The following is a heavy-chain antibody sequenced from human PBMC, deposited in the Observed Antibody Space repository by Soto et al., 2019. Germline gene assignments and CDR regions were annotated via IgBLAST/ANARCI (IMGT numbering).Heavy chain of an antibody. CDR3: VKDQGMVDAKAFDY. D-gene: IGHD2-15*01. V-gene: IGHV3-64D*06. J-gene: IGHJ4*02. CDR2: IVRNGGST. CDR1: GFTFSNYA. Sequence: GGSLRLSCSASGFTFSNYAMHWVRQAPGKGLEYVSAIVRNGGSTYYADSVKGRFTISRDNSKNTLYLQMSSLRAEDTAVYYCVKDQGMVDAKAFDYWGQGTLVTVSS.